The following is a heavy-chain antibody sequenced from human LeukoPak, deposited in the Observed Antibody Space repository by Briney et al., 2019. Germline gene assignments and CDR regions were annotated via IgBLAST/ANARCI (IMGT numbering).Heavy chain of an antibody. J-gene: IGHJ4*02. D-gene: IGHD7-27*01. CDR3: AGDRMALGDY. Sequence: GGSLRLSCAASGFTFSSYWMHWVRQAPGKGLVWVSRINSDGSILSYADSVKGRFTISRDNAKNTLYLQMNSLRVEDTAVYYCAGDRMALGDYWGQGTLVTVSS. CDR2: INSDGSIL. V-gene: IGHV3-74*01. CDR1: GFTFSSYW.